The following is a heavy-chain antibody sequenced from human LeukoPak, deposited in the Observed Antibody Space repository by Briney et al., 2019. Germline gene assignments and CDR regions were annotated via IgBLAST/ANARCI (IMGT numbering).Heavy chain of an antibody. CDR3: ARADGDYDSEYFQH. V-gene: IGHV1-18*01. CDR1: GYTFTSYG. Sequence: RGASVKLSCKASGYTFTSYGISWVRQAPGQGLEWMGWISAYNSNTNYAQKLQGRVTMTTDTSTSTAYMELRSLRSDDTAVYYCARADGDYDSEYFQHWGQGTLVTVSS. D-gene: IGHD4-17*01. CDR2: ISAYNSNT. J-gene: IGHJ1*01.